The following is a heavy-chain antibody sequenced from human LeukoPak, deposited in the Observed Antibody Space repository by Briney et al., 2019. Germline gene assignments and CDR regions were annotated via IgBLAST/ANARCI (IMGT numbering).Heavy chain of an antibody. CDR1: GGTFSSYT. J-gene: IGHJ4*02. CDR3: ARGPPQRVAWYYYDSSGYYYD. CDR2: IIPILGIA. Sequence: SVKVSCKASGGTFSSYTISWVRQAPGQGLEWMGRIIPILGIANYAQKFQGRVTMTRNTSISTAYMELSSLRSEDTAVYYCARGPPQRVAWYYYDSSGYYYDWGQGTLVTVSS. V-gene: IGHV1-69*02. D-gene: IGHD3-22*01.